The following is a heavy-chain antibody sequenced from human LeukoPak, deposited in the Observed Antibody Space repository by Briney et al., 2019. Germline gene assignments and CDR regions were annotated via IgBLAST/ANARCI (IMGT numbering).Heavy chain of an antibody. CDR3: ARASIVVVTAILSFDY. D-gene: IGHD2-21*02. CDR2: ISSSSTSI. V-gene: IGHV3-21*01. CDR1: GFTFSDYT. J-gene: IGHJ4*02. Sequence: GGSLRLSCAASGFTFSDYTMNWVRQAPGKGLEWVSSISSSSTSIYYADSVKGRFTISRDNAKNSLYLQMNSLRAEDTAVYYCARASIVVVTAILSFDYWGQGTLVTVSS.